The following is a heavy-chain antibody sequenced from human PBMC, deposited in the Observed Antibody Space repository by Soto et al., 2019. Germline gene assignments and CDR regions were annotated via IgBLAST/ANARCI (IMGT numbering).Heavy chain of an antibody. CDR1: GFTFSSYA. V-gene: IGHV3-30-3*01. CDR3: VRASGMDV. Sequence: GGSLRLSCAASGFTFSSYAMHWVRQAPGKGLEWVAVISYDGSNKYYADSVKGRFTVSRDDSKNTLYLQMNSLRTEDTAVYYCVRASGMDVWGQGTTVTVLL. CDR2: ISYDGSNK. J-gene: IGHJ6*02.